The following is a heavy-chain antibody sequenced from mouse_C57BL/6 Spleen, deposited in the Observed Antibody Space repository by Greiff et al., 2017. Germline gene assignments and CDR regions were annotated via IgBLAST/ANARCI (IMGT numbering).Heavy chain of an antibody. Sequence: VQLQQSGAELVRPGTSVKVSCKASGYAFTNYLIEWVKQRPGQGLEWIGVINPGSGGTNYNEKFKGKATMTADKSSSTAYMQLSSLTSEDSAVYFCARSGRAEDWYFDVWGTGTTVTVSS. CDR2: INPGSGGT. CDR3: ARSGRAEDWYFDV. J-gene: IGHJ1*03. CDR1: GYAFTNYL. V-gene: IGHV1-54*01. D-gene: IGHD3-1*01.